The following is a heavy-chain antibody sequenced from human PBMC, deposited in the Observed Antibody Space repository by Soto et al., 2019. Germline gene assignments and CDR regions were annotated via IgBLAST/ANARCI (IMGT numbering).Heavy chain of an antibody. J-gene: IGHJ4*02. Sequence: EVQLLESGGGLVQPGGSLRLSCAASGFTFSNYAMSWVRQAPGKGLDWVSGLTGSGGATYYAVSVKGRLTISRDNSNNSLYLQMNSLRAEDTAVYYCAKEGSVTAALDYWGQGILVTVSS. CDR2: LTGSGGAT. CDR1: GFTFSNYA. CDR3: AKEGSVTAALDY. D-gene: IGHD6-13*01. V-gene: IGHV3-23*01.